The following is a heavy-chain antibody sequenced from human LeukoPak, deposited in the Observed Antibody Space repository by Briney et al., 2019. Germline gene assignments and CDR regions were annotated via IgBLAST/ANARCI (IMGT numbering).Heavy chain of an antibody. CDR3: ARDRGSFVGSSWYSHYMDV. D-gene: IGHD6-13*01. CDR2: IIPIFGTA. J-gene: IGHJ6*03. V-gene: IGHV1-69*13. Sequence: SVKVFCKASGGTFSGYAISWVRQAPGQGLEWMGGIIPIFGTANYAQKFQGRVTITADESTSTAYMELSSLRSEDTAVYYCARDRGSFVGSSWYSHYMDVWGKGTTVTVSS. CDR1: GGTFSGYA.